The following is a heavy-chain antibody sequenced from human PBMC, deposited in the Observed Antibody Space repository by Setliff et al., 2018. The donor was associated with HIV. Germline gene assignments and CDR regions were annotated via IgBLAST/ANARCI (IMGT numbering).Heavy chain of an antibody. Sequence: GGSLRLSCAASGFTFSSYAMSWVRQAPGKGLEWVSAISGSGGSTYYADSVKGRFTISRDNSKNTLYLQMNSLRAADTAVYYCAKRAVQDGTVTSSNWFESWGQGTLVTVSS. D-gene: IGHD1-7*01. V-gene: IGHV3-23*01. CDR3: AKRAVQDGTVTSSNWFES. J-gene: IGHJ5*01. CDR2: ISGSGGST. CDR1: GFTFSSYA.